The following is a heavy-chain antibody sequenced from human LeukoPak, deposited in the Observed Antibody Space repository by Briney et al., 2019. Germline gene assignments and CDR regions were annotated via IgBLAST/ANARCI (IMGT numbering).Heavy chain of an antibody. CDR1: SFTFKTFA. CDR2: ISGSGDTT. Sequence: GGSLRLSCIVSSFTFKTFAMSWVRQAPGKGLEWVAGISGSGDTTYYAESVKGRFTISRDNSKNMLYLQMRSLRAEDTAIYYCAKDYSSSFWGQGTLVTVPS. V-gene: IGHV3-23*01. CDR3: AKDYSSSF. D-gene: IGHD6-19*01. J-gene: IGHJ4*02.